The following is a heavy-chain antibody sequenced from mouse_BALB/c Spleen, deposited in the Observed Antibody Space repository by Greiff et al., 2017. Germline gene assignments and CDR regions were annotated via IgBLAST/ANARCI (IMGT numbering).Heavy chain of an antibody. J-gene: IGHJ4*01. CDR2: ISSGGST. V-gene: IGHV5-6-5*01. Sequence: EVQVVESGGGLVKPGGSLKLSCAASGFTFSSYAMSWVRQTPEKRLEWVASISSGGSTYYPDSVKGRFTISRDNARNILYLQMSSLRSEDTAMYYCARRLRSAMDYWGQGTSVTVSS. CDR3: ARRLRSAMDY. D-gene: IGHD1-1*01. CDR1: GFTFSSYA.